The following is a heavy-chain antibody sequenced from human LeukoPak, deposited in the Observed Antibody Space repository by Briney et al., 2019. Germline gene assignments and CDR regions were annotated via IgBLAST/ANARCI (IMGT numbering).Heavy chain of an antibody. J-gene: IGHJ4*02. CDR1: GFTFSSYA. Sequence: PGGSLRLSCAASGFTFSSYAMHWVRQAPGKGLEWVAVISYDGSNKYYADSVKGRFIISRDNSKNTLYLQMNSLRPEDTAVYFCANLDSSGYSTFDYWGQGTLVTVSS. CDR2: ISYDGSNK. D-gene: IGHD3-22*01. CDR3: ANLDSSGYSTFDY. V-gene: IGHV3-30*04.